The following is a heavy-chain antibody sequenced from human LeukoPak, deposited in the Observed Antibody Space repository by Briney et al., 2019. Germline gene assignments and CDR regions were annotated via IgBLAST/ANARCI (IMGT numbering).Heavy chain of an antibody. J-gene: IGHJ4*02. Sequence: ASVKVSCKASGGTFSSYAISWVRQAPGQGLEWMGRIIPILGIANYAQKFQGRVTITADKSTSTAYMELSSLRSEDTAVYYCATALDTAMSSGYYLKGGWGQGTLVTVSS. V-gene: IGHV1-69*04. D-gene: IGHD3-22*01. CDR3: ATALDTAMSSGYYLKGG. CDR1: GGTFSSYA. CDR2: IIPILGIA.